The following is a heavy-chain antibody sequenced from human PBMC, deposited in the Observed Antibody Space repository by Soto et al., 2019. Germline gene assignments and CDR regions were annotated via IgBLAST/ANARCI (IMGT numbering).Heavy chain of an antibody. V-gene: IGHV2-5*02. D-gene: IGHD3-16*01. Sequence: GSGPTLVNPTQTLTLTCTFSGFSLSTSGVGVGWIRQPPGKALEWLVLIYWDDDKRYSPSLKSRLTITKDTSKNQVVLTMTNMDPVDTATYYCAHRREYLGELTPFDYWGQGTLVTVSS. CDR1: GFSLSTSGVG. J-gene: IGHJ4*02. CDR3: AHRREYLGELTPFDY. CDR2: IYWDDDK.